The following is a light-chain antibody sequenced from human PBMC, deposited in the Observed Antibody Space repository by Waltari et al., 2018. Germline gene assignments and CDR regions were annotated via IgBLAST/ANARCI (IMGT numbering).Light chain of an antibody. CDR1: SGHTSYA. V-gene: IGLV4-69*01. CDR2: LDSDGSH. CDR3: QSWDTGINV. J-gene: IGLJ2*01. Sequence: QLVLTQPPSASASLGASVKLTCTLNSGHTSYAIAWHQQQPEKGPRFLMKLDSDGSHTKGDGIPDRFSSSSSGAERYLILSSLQSEDEADYYCQSWDTGINVFGGGTKLTVL.